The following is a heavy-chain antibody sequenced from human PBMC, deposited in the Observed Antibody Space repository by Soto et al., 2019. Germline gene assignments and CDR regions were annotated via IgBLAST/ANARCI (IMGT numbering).Heavy chain of an antibody. J-gene: IGHJ5*02. CDR2: IYYSGNT. D-gene: IGHD3-22*01. Sequence: ETLSHTCTVSGGSASSGDYYWSWIRQPTGKGLEWIGYIYYSGNTNYNPSLKSRVIISVDTSKNRSSLKLTYVNAAETAVYYCARIPVDTSMMYWLDPWGQRTTVTVAP. CDR3: ARIPVDTSMMYWLDP. V-gene: IGHV4-61*08. CDR1: GGSASSGDYY.